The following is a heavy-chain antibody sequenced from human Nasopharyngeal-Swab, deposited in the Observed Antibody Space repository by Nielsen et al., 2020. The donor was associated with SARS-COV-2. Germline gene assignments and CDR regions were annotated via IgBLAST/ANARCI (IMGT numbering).Heavy chain of an antibody. V-gene: IGHV3-48*03. CDR3: ARGRIGIAAAGRKHILGWFDP. CDR2: ISSSGSTI. J-gene: IGHJ5*02. D-gene: IGHD6-13*01. Sequence: PEEPVESVTHISSSGSTIYYADSVKGRFTISRDNAKNSLYLQMNSLRAEDTAVYYCARGRIGIAAAGRKHILGWFDPWGQGTLVTVSS.